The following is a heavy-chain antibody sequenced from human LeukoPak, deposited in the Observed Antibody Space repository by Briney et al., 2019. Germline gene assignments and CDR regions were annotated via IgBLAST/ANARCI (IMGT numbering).Heavy chain of an antibody. V-gene: IGHV4-39*01. D-gene: IGHD6-13*01. Sequence: SETLSLTCTVSSGSIGSSSNYWGWIRQAPGKGLEWIGNVYYSGSTFYNPSLKSRVTISVDMSKNQFSLKLSSVTAADTAVYYSASLRSSWFDCWGQGTLVTVSS. J-gene: IGHJ4*02. CDR1: SGSIGSSSNY. CDR2: VYYSGST. CDR3: ASLRSSWFDC.